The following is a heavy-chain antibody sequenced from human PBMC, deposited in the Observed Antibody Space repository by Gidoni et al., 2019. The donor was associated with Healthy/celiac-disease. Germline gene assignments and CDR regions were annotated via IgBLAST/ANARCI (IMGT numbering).Heavy chain of an antibody. J-gene: IGHJ3*02. D-gene: IGHD3-3*01. V-gene: IGHV3-74*01. CDR1: RFTFSSYW. CDR2: INSDGSST. CDR3: ARDAPLDGWAFDI. Sequence: EVQLVESGGGLVQPGGSLRLSCAASRFTFSSYWMHWVRQAPGKGMVWVSRINSDGSSTSYADSVKGRFTISRDNAKNTLYLQMNSLRAEDTAVYYCARDAPLDGWAFDIWGQGTMVTVSS.